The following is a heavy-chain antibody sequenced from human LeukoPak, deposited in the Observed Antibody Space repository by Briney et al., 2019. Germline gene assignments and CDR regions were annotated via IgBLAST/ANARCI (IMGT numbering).Heavy chain of an antibody. J-gene: IGHJ4*02. CDR2: INHSGST. Sequence: SETLSLTCAVYGGSFSGYYWSWIRQPPGKGLEWIGEINHSGSTNYNPPLKSRVTIPVDTSKNQFSLKLSSVTAADTAVYYCARGRGWFQKYFDYWGQGTLVTVSS. V-gene: IGHV4-34*01. CDR3: ARGRGWFQKYFDY. D-gene: IGHD6-19*01. CDR1: GGSFSGYY.